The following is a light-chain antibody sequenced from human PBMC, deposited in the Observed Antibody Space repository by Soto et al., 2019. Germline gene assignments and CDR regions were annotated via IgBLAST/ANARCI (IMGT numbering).Light chain of an antibody. CDR3: QQLNSYVFA. V-gene: IGKV1-9*01. CDR1: QDVSRY. J-gene: IGKJ3*01. Sequence: DIQLTQSPSFLSASVGDRVTITFRASQDVSRYLAWYQQKPGKAPNLLIYAASTLRSGVPSRFSGSGSETEFTRTISSLQPEDFATYYCQQLNSYVFAFGPGTKVDIK. CDR2: AAS.